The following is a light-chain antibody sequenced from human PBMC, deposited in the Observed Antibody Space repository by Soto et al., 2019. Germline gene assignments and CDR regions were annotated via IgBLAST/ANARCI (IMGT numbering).Light chain of an antibody. J-gene: IGLJ1*01. CDR1: SSNLGAGYD. CDR3: SSYAGSNNLGV. CDR2: GNR. Sequence: QPVLTQPPSVSGAPGQRVTLSCTGNSSNLGAGYDVHWYQQLPGAAPKLVIFGNRNRPSGVPERFSGSKSGNTASLTVSGLQAEDEADYYCSSYAGSNNLGVFGTGTKLTVL. V-gene: IGLV1-40*01.